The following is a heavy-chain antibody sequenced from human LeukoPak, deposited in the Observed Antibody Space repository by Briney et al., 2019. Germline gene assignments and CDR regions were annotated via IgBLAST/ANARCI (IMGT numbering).Heavy chain of an antibody. Sequence: GGSLRLSCAVSGFTFSDYWMSWVRQAPGKGLEWVANIEEDGSGKYYVDSVKGRFTISRDNTKNLLYLQMNSLRAEDTAVYYCARDPPRKARLGGGYWGQGTLVTVSS. V-gene: IGHV3-7*01. CDR3: ARDPPRKARLGGGY. CDR1: GFTFSDYW. CDR2: IEEDGSGK. D-gene: IGHD1-14*01. J-gene: IGHJ4*01.